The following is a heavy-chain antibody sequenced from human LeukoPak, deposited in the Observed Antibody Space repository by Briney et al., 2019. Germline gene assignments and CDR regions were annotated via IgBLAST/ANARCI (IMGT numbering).Heavy chain of an antibody. D-gene: IGHD6-13*01. Sequence: SETLSLTCSVSGDSITNSGYYWGWIRQPPGKGLEWIGSVDYSGNTYYNPSLKSRVTTSVDMSKKQFSLKLNSVTAADTAVYYCATSAGTVFLPRFYFKDWGQGTLVTVSS. CDR2: VDYSGNT. CDR3: ATSAGTVFLPRFYFKD. CDR1: GDSITNSGYY. J-gene: IGHJ4*02. V-gene: IGHV4-39*01.